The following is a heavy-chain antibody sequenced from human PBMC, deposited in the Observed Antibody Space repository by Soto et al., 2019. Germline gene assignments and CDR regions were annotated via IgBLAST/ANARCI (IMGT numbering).Heavy chain of an antibody. V-gene: IGHV3-73*01. CDR2: IRSKPNNYAK. CDR1: GVTFGGSA. CDR3: IGWSQWLRYDY. J-gene: IGHJ4*02. D-gene: IGHD6-19*01. Sequence: GAVGVTWGACGVTFGGSAMHWVRQASGKGLEWVGRIRSKPNNYAKAYGASVKGRFTISRDDSKNMAYLQMTSLKIEDTAVYYCIGWSQWLRYDYWGQGT.